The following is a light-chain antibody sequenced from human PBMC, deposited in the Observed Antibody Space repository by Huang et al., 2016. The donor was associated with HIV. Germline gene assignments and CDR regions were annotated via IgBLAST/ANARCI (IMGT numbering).Light chain of an antibody. Sequence: IQLTQSPSSLSASVGDRITITCRASQSINHYLTWYQQKPGKAPKFLIYGASTLDTGVPSRFSGSGSGTDFTLTISGLRPEDFATYYCRQLSSYPLTFGGGTKVEIK. V-gene: IGKV1-9*01. J-gene: IGKJ4*01. CDR3: RQLSSYPLT. CDR2: GAS. CDR1: QSINHY.